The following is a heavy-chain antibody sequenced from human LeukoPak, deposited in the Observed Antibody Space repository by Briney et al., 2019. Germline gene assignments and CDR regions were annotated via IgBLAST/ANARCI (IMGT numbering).Heavy chain of an antibody. CDR1: GGSISSGGYY. V-gene: IGHV4-61*08. D-gene: IGHD3-22*01. Sequence: PSETLSLTCTVSGGSISSGGYYWSWIRQHPGKGLEWIGYIYYSGSTNYNPSLKSRVTISVDTSKNQFSLKLSSVTAADTAVYYCARVGDDSSGYYYGYWGQGTLVTVSS. CDR2: IYYSGST. J-gene: IGHJ4*02. CDR3: ARVGDDSSGYYYGY.